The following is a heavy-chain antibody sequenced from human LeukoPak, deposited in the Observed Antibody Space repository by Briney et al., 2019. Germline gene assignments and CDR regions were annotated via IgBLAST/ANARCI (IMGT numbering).Heavy chain of an antibody. CDR1: GGYISSYY. Sequence: SETLSLTCTVSGGYISSYYWSWIRQPAGKGLEWVGCIYTSVTTTYNDSRKSQVTMSVDTSKNHSSRKLSSVPSADTAVYYCARDYGDYANYYNYYMDVWGKGTTVTVSS. V-gene: IGHV4-4*07. CDR3: ARDYGDYANYYNYYMDV. CDR2: IYTSVTT. J-gene: IGHJ6*03. D-gene: IGHD4-17*01.